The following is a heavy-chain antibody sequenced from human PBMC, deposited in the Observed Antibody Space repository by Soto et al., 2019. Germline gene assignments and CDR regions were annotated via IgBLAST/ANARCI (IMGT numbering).Heavy chain of an antibody. Sequence: PSETLSLTCTVSGDSISGSNSHWGWTRQPPGKGLEYIGSVYYGGAIFYSGNIYYNPSLKSRVTIYVDTSKNQFSLRLSSVTAADTGVYYCVRYDRINMKPYSPEGFHIWGQGTMVTVSS. CDR3: VRYDRINMKPYSPEGFHI. J-gene: IGHJ3*02. D-gene: IGHD3-3*02. CDR1: GDSISGSNSH. CDR2: VYYGGAIFYSGNI. V-gene: IGHV4-39*01.